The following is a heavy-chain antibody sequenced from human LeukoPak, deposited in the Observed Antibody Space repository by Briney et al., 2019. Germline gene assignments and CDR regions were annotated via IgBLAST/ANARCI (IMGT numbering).Heavy chain of an antibody. Sequence: SETLSLTCTVSGGSINNGGYYWSWIRQHPGKGLEWIGYIYYSGSSYYNPSLRSRVTISVDTSKNQFSLKLSSVTAADTAVYYCARDPHGYNSWGVDYWGQGTLVTVSS. CDR2: IYYSGSS. CDR3: ARDPHGYNSWGVDY. CDR1: GGSINNGGYY. V-gene: IGHV4-31*03. J-gene: IGHJ4*02. D-gene: IGHD5-24*01.